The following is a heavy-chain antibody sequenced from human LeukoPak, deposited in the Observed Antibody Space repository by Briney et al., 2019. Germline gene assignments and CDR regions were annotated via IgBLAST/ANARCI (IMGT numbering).Heavy chain of an antibody. CDR3: TTALNYYGSGTHRGY. D-gene: IGHD3-10*01. V-gene: IGHV3-15*01. CDR1: GFTFSNAW. CDR2: IKSKTDGGTT. J-gene: IGHJ4*02. Sequence: GGSLRLSCAASGFTFSNAWMSWVRQAPGKGLEWVGRIKSKTDGGTTDYAAPVKGRFTISRDDSKNTLYLQMNSLKTEDTAVYYCTTALNYYGSGTHRGYWGQGTLVTVSS.